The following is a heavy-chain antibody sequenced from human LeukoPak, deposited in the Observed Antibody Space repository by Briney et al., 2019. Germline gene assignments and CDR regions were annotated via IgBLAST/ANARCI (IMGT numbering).Heavy chain of an antibody. CDR1: GGSFSGYY. V-gene: IGHV4-34*01. CDR2: INHSGST. J-gene: IGHJ5*02. Sequence: TSETLSLTCAVYGGSFSGYYWSWIRQPPGKGLEWIGEINHSGSTNYNPSLKSRVTISVDTPKNQFSLKLSSVTAADTAVYYCARGSPNRYSSSWYNWFDPWGQGTLVTVSS. D-gene: IGHD6-13*01. CDR3: ARGSPNRYSSSWYNWFDP.